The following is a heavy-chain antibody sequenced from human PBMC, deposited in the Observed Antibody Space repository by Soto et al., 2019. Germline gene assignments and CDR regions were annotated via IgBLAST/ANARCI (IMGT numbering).Heavy chain of an antibody. D-gene: IGHD3-22*01. V-gene: IGHV4-30-2*01. Sequence: SETLSLTCTVSGVSINSGGYSWTWIRQAPGKGLEWIGFIYHTGTTYYNPSLKSRVTISVDRSKNQFSLKLNSVTAADTAVYYCARGGKYYDSPRSSSFDP. CDR3: ARGGKYYDSPRSSSFDP. CDR2: IYHTGTT. J-gene: IGHJ5*02. CDR1: GVSINSGGYS.